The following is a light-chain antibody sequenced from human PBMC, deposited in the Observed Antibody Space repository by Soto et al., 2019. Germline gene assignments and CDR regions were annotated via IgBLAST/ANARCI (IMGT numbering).Light chain of an antibody. CDR1: QDLTNL. CDR2: DTT. Sequence: DIQMTQSPTSLAASVGDRVTISCQASQDLTNLLNWYQQKPGEAPKLLIYDTTTLEVGVPSRVSGGGSGTDFTFTINGLQPEDTAIYSCQQSVNLPYTFGQGDKLES. CDR3: QQSVNLPYT. J-gene: IGKJ2*01. V-gene: IGKV1-33*01.